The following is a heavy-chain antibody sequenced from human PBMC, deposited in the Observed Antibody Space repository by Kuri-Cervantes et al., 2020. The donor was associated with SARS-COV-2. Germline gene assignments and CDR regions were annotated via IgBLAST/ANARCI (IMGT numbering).Heavy chain of an antibody. Sequence: GSLRLSCNVSGGSISSSSYYWGWVRQPPGKGLEWIGSIYYSGSTYYNPSLKSRVTISVDTSKNQFSLKLSSVTAADTAVYYCARLGYCSSTSCYGDAFDIWGQGTMVTVSS. CDR1: GGSISSSSYY. J-gene: IGHJ3*02. D-gene: IGHD2-2*01. V-gene: IGHV4-39*01. CDR3: ARLGYCSSTSCYGDAFDI. CDR2: IYYSGST.